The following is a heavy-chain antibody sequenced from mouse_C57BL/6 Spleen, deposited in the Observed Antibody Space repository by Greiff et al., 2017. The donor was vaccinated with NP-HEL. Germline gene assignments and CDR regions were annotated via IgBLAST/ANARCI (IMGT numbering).Heavy chain of an antibody. CDR3: ARENYSNRYAMDY. CDR2: INPYNGGT. Sequence: EVQLQQSGPVLVKPGASVKMSCKASGYTFTDYYMNWVKQSHGKSLEWIGVINPYNGGTSYNQKFKGKATLTVDKSSSTAYMELNSLTSEDSAVYYCARENYSNRYAMDYWGQRTSVTVSS. J-gene: IGHJ4*01. D-gene: IGHD2-5*01. V-gene: IGHV1-19*01. CDR1: GYTFTDYY.